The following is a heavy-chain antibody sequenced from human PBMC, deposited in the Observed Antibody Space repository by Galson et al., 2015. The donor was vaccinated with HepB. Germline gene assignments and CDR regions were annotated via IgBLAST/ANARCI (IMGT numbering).Heavy chain of an antibody. D-gene: IGHD3-22*01. Sequence: VKVSCKASGYNFISYGITWVRQAPGQGLEWMGWISAYNGFTDYAQMFQGRVTMTTDTSTRTVYMELRSLRSDDTAMYYCARDGGYDRSGRFPDWWGQGTLVTVSS. V-gene: IGHV1-18*01. CDR2: ISAYNGFT. CDR3: ARDGGYDRSGRFPDW. CDR1: GYNFISYG. J-gene: IGHJ4*02.